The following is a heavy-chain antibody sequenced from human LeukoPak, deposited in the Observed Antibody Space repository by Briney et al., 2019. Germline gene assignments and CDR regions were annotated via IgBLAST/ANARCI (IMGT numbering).Heavy chain of an antibody. D-gene: IGHD2-2*01. V-gene: IGHV3-7*01. CDR3: ARHKLVGPTQLDY. Sequence: GGSLRLSCAASGFTFSSYWMSWVRQTPGKGPEWVANIRKDGSDKNYVDSVKGRFTISRDNGKNSLYLQMNSLRADDKAVYYCARHKLVGPTQLDYGRQGTLVTVSA. J-gene: IGHJ4*02. CDR2: IRKDGSDK. CDR1: GFTFSSYW.